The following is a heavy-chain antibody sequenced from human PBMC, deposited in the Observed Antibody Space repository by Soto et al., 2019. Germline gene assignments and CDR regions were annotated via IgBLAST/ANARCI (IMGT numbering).Heavy chain of an antibody. J-gene: IGHJ4*02. CDR2: VSGYNYNT. Sequence: VASVKVSCKASGYSFRSYGINWVRQAPGQGLEWIGWVSGYNYNTKYAQKLQGRITVTTDTSTNTAYMELRSLRSDDTAVYYCGRNYYDSSDRDYLDYWGQGTPVTVSS. D-gene: IGHD3-22*01. V-gene: IGHV1-18*01. CDR1: GYSFRSYG. CDR3: GRNYYDSSDRDYLDY.